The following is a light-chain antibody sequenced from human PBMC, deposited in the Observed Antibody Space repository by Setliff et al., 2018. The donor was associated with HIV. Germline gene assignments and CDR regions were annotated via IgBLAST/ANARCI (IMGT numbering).Light chain of an antibody. CDR2: DVD. V-gene: IGLV2-23*02. J-gene: IGLJ1*01. CDR1: SSDVGGYYL. CDR3: CSKAGGSTFFV. Sequence: QSVLTQPASVSGSPGQSITISCSGTSSDVGGYYLVSWYQQDPGKVPKLIIYDVDKRPSGISNRFSGSKSGNTASLTISGLQAEDEADYYCCSKAGGSTFFVFGTGTKGTVL.